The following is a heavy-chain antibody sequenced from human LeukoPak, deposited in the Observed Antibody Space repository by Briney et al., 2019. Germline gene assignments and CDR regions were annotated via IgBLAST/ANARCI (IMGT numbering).Heavy chain of an antibody. CDR2: INSNGGNT. J-gene: IGHJ4*02. CDR3: AKEGGYSSTWY. V-gene: IGHV3-23*01. CDR1: GFTFSVSV. Sequence: PGGSLRLSCAAYGFTFSVSVMNWVRQAPGKGLEWVSGINSNGGNTYYADSVKGRFAISRDNQKNTLHLQLNSLRAEDTAIYYCAKEGGYSSTWYWGQGTLVTVSS. D-gene: IGHD6-13*01.